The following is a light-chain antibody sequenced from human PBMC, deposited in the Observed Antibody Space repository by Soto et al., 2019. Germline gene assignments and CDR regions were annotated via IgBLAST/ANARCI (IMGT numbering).Light chain of an antibody. J-gene: IGLJ2*01. V-gene: IGLV2-14*01. CDR1: SSDVGGYNY. CDR3: SSYTTSSYPYVV. Sequence: QTALTQPASVSGSPGQSITISCTGTSSDVGGYNYVSWYQQHPGKAPKLMIYEVSNRPAGVSRPFSGSKSGNTAPLTISGLQAEDEADYFSSSYTTSSYPYVVLGRATKLTVL. CDR2: EVS.